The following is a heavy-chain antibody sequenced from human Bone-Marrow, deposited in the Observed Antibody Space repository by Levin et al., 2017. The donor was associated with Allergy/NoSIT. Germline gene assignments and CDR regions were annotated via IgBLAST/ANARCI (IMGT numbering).Heavy chain of an antibody. CDR1: GGSTSSNSYY. Sequence: NSSETLSLTCTVSGGSTSSNSYYWGWIRQPPGKGLEWIGNIYYSGTTYYNPSLKSRVTISVVTSKNQFSLKLSSVTAADTAVYYCARHRITIFGVVNYALDVWGQGTTVTVSS. V-gene: IGHV4-39*01. D-gene: IGHD3-3*01. CDR2: IYYSGTT. CDR3: ARHRITIFGVVNYALDV. J-gene: IGHJ6*02.